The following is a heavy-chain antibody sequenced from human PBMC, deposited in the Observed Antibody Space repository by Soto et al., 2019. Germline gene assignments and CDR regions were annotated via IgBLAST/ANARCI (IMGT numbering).Heavy chain of an antibody. CDR3: ARDTTVVAAADAYYFDY. CDR2: IYHSGST. D-gene: IGHD6-13*01. V-gene: IGHV4-4*02. J-gene: IGHJ4*02. CDR1: GGSISSSNW. Sequence: QVQLQESGPGLVKPSGTLSLTCAVSGGSISSSNWWSWVRQPPGKGLEWIGEIYHSGSTNYNPSLKSRVTISVDKSKNQFSLKLSPVTAADTAVYYCARDTTVVAAADAYYFDYWGQGTLVTVSS.